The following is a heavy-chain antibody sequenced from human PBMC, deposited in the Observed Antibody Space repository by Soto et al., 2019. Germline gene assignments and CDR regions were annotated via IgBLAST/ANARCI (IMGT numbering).Heavy chain of an antibody. CDR3: AKRAAPRAYYIDL. Sequence: GGSLRLSCVASGFRFSDYGMHWVRQAPGKGLEWVAVISYDATKKYYAESLKGRFTISRDNSKSTLYLQMNSLSCDDTAVYYCAKRAAPRAYYIDLWGQGVLVTVSS. CDR2: ISYDATKK. CDR1: GFRFSDYG. D-gene: IGHD6-13*01. V-gene: IGHV3-30*18. J-gene: IGHJ4*02.